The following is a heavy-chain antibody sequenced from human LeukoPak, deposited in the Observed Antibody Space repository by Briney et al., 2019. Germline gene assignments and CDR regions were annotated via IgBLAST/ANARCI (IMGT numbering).Heavy chain of an antibody. D-gene: IGHD1-26*01. V-gene: IGHV3-11*01. CDR3: ARRVGATSDH. CDR2: INGRSGNI. J-gene: IGHJ1*01. CDR1: GFSFSDYY. Sequence: GGSLRLSCVASGFSFSDYYMTWVRQAPGRGLEWVSYINGRSGNIYYADTVKGRFTISRDNSKNSLYLHMNSLRVDDTAVYYCARRVGATSDHWGQGSLVTVAS.